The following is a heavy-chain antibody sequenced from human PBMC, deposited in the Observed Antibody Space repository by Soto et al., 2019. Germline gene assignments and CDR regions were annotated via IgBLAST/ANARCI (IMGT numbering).Heavy chain of an antibody. D-gene: IGHD3-16*02. CDR1: GFTFSSYA. V-gene: IGHV3-23*01. CDR2: ISGSGGST. Sequence: PGGSLRLSCAASGFTFSSYAMSWVRQAPGKGLEWVSAISGSGGSTHYADSVKGRFTISRDNSKNTLYLQMHSLRAEDTAVYYCAKITFGGVIVPGLFDYWGQGTLVTVSS. CDR3: AKITFGGVIVPGLFDY. J-gene: IGHJ4*02.